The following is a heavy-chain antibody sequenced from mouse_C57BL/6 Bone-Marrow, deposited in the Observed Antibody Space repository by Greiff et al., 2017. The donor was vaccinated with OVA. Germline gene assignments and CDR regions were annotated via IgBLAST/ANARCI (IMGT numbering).Heavy chain of an antibody. Sequence: VQLKQSGTVLARPGASVKMSCETSGYTFTSYWMHWVKQRPGQGLEWIGAIYPGNSDTSYNQKFKGKAKLTAVTSASTAYMELSSLTNEDSAVYYCTRVNWDGGAMDYWGQGTSVTVSS. J-gene: IGHJ4*01. CDR2: IYPGNSDT. V-gene: IGHV1-5*01. CDR1: GYTFTSYW. D-gene: IGHD4-1*02. CDR3: TRVNWDGGAMDY.